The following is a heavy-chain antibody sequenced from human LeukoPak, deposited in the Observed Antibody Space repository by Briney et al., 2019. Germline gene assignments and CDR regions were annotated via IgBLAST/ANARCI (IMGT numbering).Heavy chain of an antibody. CDR3: AKRGSGWDYFDY. V-gene: IGHV3-23*01. CDR1: GFTFSSYA. D-gene: IGHD6-19*01. CDR2: ISGSGANT. J-gene: IGHJ4*02. Sequence: GGSLRLSCAASGFTFSSYAMNWVRQAPGKGLXXXXAISGSGANTYYVDSVKGRFTISRDNSKNTTLYLQMDSLRAEDTAIYYCAKRGSGWDYFDYWGQGTLVTVSS.